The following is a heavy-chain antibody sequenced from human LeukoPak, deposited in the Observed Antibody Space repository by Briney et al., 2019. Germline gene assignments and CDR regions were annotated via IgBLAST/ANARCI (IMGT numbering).Heavy chain of an antibody. CDR2: IYHSGST. CDR1: GYSISSGYY. CDR3: ARRGDDYEGSGREWYYYMDV. Sequence: PSETLSLTCTVSGYSISSGYYWGWIRQPPGKGLEWIGSIYHSGSTYYNPSLKSRVTISVDTSKNQFSLKLSSVTAADTAVYYCARRGDDYEGSGREWYYYMDVWGKGTTVTVSS. V-gene: IGHV4-38-2*02. J-gene: IGHJ6*03. D-gene: IGHD3-10*01.